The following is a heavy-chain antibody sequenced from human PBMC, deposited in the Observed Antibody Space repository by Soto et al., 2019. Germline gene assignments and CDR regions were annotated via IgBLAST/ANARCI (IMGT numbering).Heavy chain of an antibody. D-gene: IGHD6-19*01. Sequence: SETLSLTRTVSGGSVSSGRYYWSWIRQSPGKGLEWIGYIYYSGSTKYNPSLKSRVTISVDTSKIQFSLKLSSMTAADTAVYYCVRSGSGSGWLGGQGTLVTVSS. J-gene: IGHJ4*02. CDR1: GGSVSSGRYY. CDR3: VRSGSGSGWL. CDR2: IYYSGST. V-gene: IGHV4-61*01.